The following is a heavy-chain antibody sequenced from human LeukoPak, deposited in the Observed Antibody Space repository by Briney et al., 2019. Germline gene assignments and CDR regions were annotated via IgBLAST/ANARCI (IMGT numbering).Heavy chain of an antibody. D-gene: IGHD2-21*02. Sequence: SVKVSCKASGGTFSSYAISWVRQAPGQGLEWMGGIIPIFGTANYAQKFQGRVTITADESTSTAYMELSSLRSEDTAVYYCARRPYCGGDCLYGMDVWGQGTTVTVSS. V-gene: IGHV1-69*13. CDR2: IIPIFGTA. CDR3: ARRPYCGGDCLYGMDV. CDR1: GGTFSSYA. J-gene: IGHJ6*02.